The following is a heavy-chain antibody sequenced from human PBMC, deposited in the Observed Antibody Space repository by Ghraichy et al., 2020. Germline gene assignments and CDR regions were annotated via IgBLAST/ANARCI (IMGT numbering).Heavy chain of an antibody. J-gene: IGHJ4*02. Sequence: SETLSLTCTVSGGSISSYYWSWIRQPPGKGLEWIGYIYYSGSTNYNPSLKSRVTISVDTSKNQFSLKLSSVTAADTAVYYCARFAAAGPYFDYWGQGTLVTVSS. CDR3: ARFAAAGPYFDY. CDR2: IYYSGST. CDR1: GGSISSYY. D-gene: IGHD6-13*01. V-gene: IGHV4-59*01.